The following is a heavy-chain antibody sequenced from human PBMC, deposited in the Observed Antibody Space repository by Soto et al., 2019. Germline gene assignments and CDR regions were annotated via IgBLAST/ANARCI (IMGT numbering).Heavy chain of an antibody. Sequence: SQTLSLTCAISGDSVSSNSAAWNWIRQSPSRGLEWLGRTYYRSKWYNDYAVSVKSRITINPDTSKNQFSLQLNSVTPEATAVYYCASGIAARVVPYYYYGMDVWGQGTTVTVSS. V-gene: IGHV6-1*01. CDR3: ASGIAARVVPYYYYGMDV. J-gene: IGHJ6*02. CDR1: GDSVSSNSAA. CDR2: TYYRSKWYN. D-gene: IGHD6-6*01.